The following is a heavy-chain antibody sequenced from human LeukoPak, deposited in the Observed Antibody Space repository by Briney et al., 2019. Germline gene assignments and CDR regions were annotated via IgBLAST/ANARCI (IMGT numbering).Heavy chain of an antibody. CDR3: AVAAAGTEYDY. Sequence: GDSLKISCKASGYSFTSYWIGWVRQMPGKGLEWMGVIYPGASDTRYSPSFQGQVTISADKSISTAYLQWSSLKASDTAMYYCAVAAAGTEYDYWGQGTLVTVSS. D-gene: IGHD6-13*01. V-gene: IGHV5-51*01. CDR1: GYSFTSYW. J-gene: IGHJ4*02. CDR2: IYPGASDT.